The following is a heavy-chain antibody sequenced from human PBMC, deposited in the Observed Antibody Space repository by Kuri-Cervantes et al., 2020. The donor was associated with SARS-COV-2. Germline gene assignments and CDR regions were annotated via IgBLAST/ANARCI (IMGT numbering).Heavy chain of an antibody. D-gene: IGHD6-13*01. Sequence: ASVKVSCKASGYTFTSYGISWVRQAPGQGLEWMGIINPSGGSTSYAQKFQGRVTMTRDTSTSTVYMELSSLRSDDTAVYYCARDRLAAAGYYYYYGMDVWGQGTTVTVSS. CDR1: GYTFTSYG. J-gene: IGHJ6*02. CDR2: INPSGGST. V-gene: IGHV1-46*01. CDR3: ARDRLAAAGYYYYYGMDV.